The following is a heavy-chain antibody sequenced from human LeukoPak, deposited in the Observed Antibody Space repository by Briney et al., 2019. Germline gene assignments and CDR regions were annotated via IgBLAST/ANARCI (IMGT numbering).Heavy chain of an antibody. V-gene: IGHV4-59*12. CDR2: IYYSGST. D-gene: IGHD2-15*01. J-gene: IGHJ5*02. CDR1: GGSISSYY. CDR3: AREFGCSGGSCYSFPISGWFDP. Sequence: TSETLSLTCTVSGGSISSYYWSWIRQPPGQGLEWIGYIYYSGSTNYNPSLKSRVTISVDTSKNQFSLKLSSVTAADTAVYYCAREFGCSGGSCYSFPISGWFDPWGQGTLVTVSS.